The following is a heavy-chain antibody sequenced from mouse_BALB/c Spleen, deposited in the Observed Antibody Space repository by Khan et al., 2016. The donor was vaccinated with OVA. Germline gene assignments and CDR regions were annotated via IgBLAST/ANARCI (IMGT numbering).Heavy chain of an antibody. V-gene: IGHV3-2*02. CDR1: GYSITSDYA. CDR3: ARSKMAN. J-gene: IGHJ2*01. Sequence: EVQLQESGPGLEKPSQSLSLTCTVTGYSITSDYAWNWIRQFPGNKLEWMGYISYSGSTSYNPSLKSRISITRDTSKNQFFLQLNSVTTEDTATYYCARSKMANWGQGTTLTVSS. CDR2: ISYSGST.